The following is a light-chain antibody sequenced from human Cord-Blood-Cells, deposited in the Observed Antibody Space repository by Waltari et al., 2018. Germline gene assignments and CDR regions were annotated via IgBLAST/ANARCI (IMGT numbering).Light chain of an antibody. CDR1: SSDVGSYNL. Sequence: QSALTQPASVSGSPGQSITISCTGTSSDVGSYNLVSWYQQHPGKAPKILLYEGSKRPSGVSNRVSGSKSGNTASLTISGLQAEDEADYYCCSYAGSSTFVVFGGGTKLTVL. V-gene: IGLV2-23*03. J-gene: IGLJ2*01. CDR2: EGS. CDR3: CSYAGSSTFVV.